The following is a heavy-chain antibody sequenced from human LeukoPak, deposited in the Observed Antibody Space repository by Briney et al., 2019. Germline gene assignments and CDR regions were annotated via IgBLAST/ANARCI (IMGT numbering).Heavy chain of an antibody. J-gene: IGHJ4*02. CDR3: ARRVAVAAGSEY. CDR1: GGSISSSSYY. Sequence: PSETLSLTCTVSGGSISSSSYYWGWIRQPPGKGLEWIGSIYYSASTYYNPSLKSRVTISVDTSKNQFSLKLSSVTAADTAVYYCARRVAVAAGSEYWGQGTLVTVSS. CDR2: IYYSAST. D-gene: IGHD6-19*01. V-gene: IGHV4-39*07.